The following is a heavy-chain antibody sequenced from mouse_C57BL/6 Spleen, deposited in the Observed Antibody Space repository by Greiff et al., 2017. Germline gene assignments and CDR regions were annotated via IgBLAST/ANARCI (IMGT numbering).Heavy chain of an antibody. CDR2: ISGGGGNT. J-gene: IGHJ2*01. CDR3: ARRGTAQARSNYFDY. V-gene: IGHV5-9*01. Sequence: EVKLVESGGGLVKPGGSLKLSCAASGFTFSSYTMSWVRQTPEKRLEWVATISGGGGNTYYPDSVKGRFTISRDNAKNTLYLQMSSLRSEDTALYYCARRGTAQARSNYFDYWGQGTTLTVSS. D-gene: IGHD3-2*02. CDR1: GFTFSSYT.